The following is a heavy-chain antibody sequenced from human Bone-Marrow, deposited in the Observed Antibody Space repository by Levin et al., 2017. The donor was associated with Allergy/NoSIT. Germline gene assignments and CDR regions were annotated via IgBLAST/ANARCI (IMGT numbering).Heavy chain of an antibody. V-gene: IGHV1-18*01. CDR3: ARDIAAAGHDAFDI. Sequence: ASVKVSCKASGYTFTSYGISWVRQAPGQGLEWMGWISAYNGNTNYAQKLQGRVTMTTDTSTSTAYMELRSLRSDDTAVYYCARDIAAAGHDAFDIWGQGTMVTVSS. CDR2: ISAYNGNT. D-gene: IGHD6-13*01. CDR1: GYTFTSYG. J-gene: IGHJ3*02.